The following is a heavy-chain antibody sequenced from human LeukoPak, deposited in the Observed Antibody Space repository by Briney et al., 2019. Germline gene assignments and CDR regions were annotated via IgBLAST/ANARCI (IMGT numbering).Heavy chain of an antibody. CDR3: AREDGDILTGFDY. V-gene: IGHV4-31*03. Sequence: SETLSLTCTVSGGSISSGGYYRSWIRQHPGKGLEWIGYIYYSGSTYYNPSLKSRVTISVDTSKNQSSLKLSSVTAADTAVYYCAREDGDILTGFDYWGQGTLVTVSS. CDR1: GGSISSGGYY. J-gene: IGHJ4*02. CDR2: IYYSGST. D-gene: IGHD3-9*01.